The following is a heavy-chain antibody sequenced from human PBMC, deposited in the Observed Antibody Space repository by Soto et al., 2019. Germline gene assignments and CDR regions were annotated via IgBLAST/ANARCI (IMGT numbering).Heavy chain of an antibody. CDR2: IYYSGST. J-gene: IGHJ4*02. CDR3: ARMASWETWRLYSSGWYLDY. CDR1: GGSISSSSYY. Sequence: SETLSLTCTVSGGSISSSSYYWGWIRQPPGKGLEWIGSIYYSGSTYYNPSLKSRVTISVDTSKNQFSLKLSSVTAADTAVYYCARMASWETWRLYSSGWYLDYWGQGTLVTVSS. V-gene: IGHV4-39*01. D-gene: IGHD6-19*01.